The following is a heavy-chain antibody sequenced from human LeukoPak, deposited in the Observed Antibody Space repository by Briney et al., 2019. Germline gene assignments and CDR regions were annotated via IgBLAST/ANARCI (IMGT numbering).Heavy chain of an antibody. V-gene: IGHV3-48*04. CDR3: GRGHVTIDTGY. J-gene: IGHJ4*02. CDR2: ISSSGNSM. D-gene: IGHD3-3*01. CDR1: GFTFSSYS. Sequence: GGSLRLSCAASGFTFSSYSMNWVRQAPGKGLEWVSCISSSGNSMYYADSVKGRFTISRDNAQNSLYLQMNSLRAEDTAVYYCGRGHVTIDTGYWGQGTLVTVSS.